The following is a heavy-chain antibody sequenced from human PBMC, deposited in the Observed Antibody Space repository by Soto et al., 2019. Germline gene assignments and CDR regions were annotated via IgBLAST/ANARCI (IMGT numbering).Heavy chain of an antibody. CDR3: ARDNNSARGRAAVY. V-gene: IGHV4-31*03. D-gene: IGHD1-20*01. Sequence: QVQLQESGPGLVTSSQTLSLTCTVSGASISSSSYYWSWIRQPPGKGREWIRYIYYSGYTYYNPSLQSRVSVSIDTSKNQFSRKLTSVTAADTAVYFCARDNNSARGRAAVYWGQGTLVTVSS. CDR2: IYYSGYT. CDR1: GASISSSSYY. J-gene: IGHJ4*02.